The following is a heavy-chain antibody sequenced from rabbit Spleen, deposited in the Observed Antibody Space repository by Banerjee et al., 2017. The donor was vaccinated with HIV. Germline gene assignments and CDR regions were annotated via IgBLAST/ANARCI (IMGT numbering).Heavy chain of an antibody. Sequence: QSLEESGGDLVKPGASLTLTCTASGFSFSSRYYMNWVRQAPGKGLEWIACIDAGSSGDTYYASWAKGRFTISKTSSTTVTLQMTSLTAADTATYFCARETSSGWGVVSYYFNLWGPRHPRHRL. J-gene: IGHJ4*01. D-gene: IGHD4-1*01. CDR3: ARETSSGWGVVSYYFNL. CDR1: GFSFSSRYY. V-gene: IGHV1S40*01. CDR2: IDAGSSGDT.